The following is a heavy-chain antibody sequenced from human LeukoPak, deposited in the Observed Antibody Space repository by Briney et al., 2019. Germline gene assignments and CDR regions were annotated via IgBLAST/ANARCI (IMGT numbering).Heavy chain of an antibody. CDR2: INPSGGTT. V-gene: IGHV1-46*01. J-gene: IGHJ4*02. D-gene: IGHD6-19*01. Sequence: ASVKVSCKASGYTFTSYHMHWVRQAPGQGLEWMGIINPSGGTTNYAQKFRGRVTMTRDMSTSTVYMELSSLRSEDTAVYYCARQGSSGWFGAGFDYWGQGTLVTVSS. CDR1: GYTFTSYH. CDR3: ARQGSSGWFGAGFDY.